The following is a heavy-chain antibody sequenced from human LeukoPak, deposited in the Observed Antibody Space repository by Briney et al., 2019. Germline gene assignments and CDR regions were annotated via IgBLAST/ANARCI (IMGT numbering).Heavy chain of an antibody. V-gene: IGHV4-59*01. CDR3: ARAPDTSGYFYYFDY. D-gene: IGHD3-22*01. Sequence: SETLSFTCTGSGGSISTYSWIWMGPPPGKGLEFIGYINYSGGTNYNPSLKSRVTISVDKSKKQFSLILSAVTATDTAMYYCARAPDTSGYFYYFDYWGQGLLVTVSS. J-gene: IGHJ4*02. CDR1: GGSISTYS. CDR2: INYSGGT.